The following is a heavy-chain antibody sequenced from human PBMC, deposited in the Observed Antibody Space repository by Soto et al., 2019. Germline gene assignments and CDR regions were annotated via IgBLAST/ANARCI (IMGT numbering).Heavy chain of an antibody. CDR3: ARGPPTPYGSGDAFDI. CDR1: GGSISSYY. CDR2: IYYSGST. V-gene: IGHV4-59*01. J-gene: IGHJ3*02. D-gene: IGHD6-25*01. Sequence: SETLYLTCTVSGGSISSYYWSWIRQPPGKGLEWIGYIYYSGSTNYNPSLKSRVTISVDTSKNQFSLKLSSVTAADTAVYYCARGPPTPYGSGDAFDIWGQGTMVTVSS.